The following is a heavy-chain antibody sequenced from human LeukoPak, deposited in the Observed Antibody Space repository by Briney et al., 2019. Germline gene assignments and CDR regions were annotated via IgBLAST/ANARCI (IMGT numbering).Heavy chain of an antibody. CDR2: INPSGGST. V-gene: IGHV1-46*01. Sequence: ASVKLSCKASGYTFTSYCMHWVRQAPGQGLEWMGIINPSGGSTSYAQTFQGRVTMTRDMSTSTVYMELSSLRSEDTAVYYCAREGRFLEWLPRLYYYYYMDVWGKGTTVTVSS. D-gene: IGHD3-3*01. J-gene: IGHJ6*03. CDR3: AREGRFLEWLPRLYYYYYMDV. CDR1: GYTFTSYC.